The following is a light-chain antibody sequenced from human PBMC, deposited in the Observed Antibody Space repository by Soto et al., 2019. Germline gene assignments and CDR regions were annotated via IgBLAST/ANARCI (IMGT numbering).Light chain of an antibody. CDR1: SSDVGAYNY. CDR2: DVT. J-gene: IGLJ2*01. CDR3: TSYTTTSTRV. Sequence: QSALTQPASVSGSPGQSITISCTGTSSDVGAYNYVSWYQHHPGKAPKLMIYDVTNRPSGVSNRFSGSKSGNTASLTITGLQAEDEADYYCTSYTTTSTRVFGGGTKVTVL. V-gene: IGLV2-14*03.